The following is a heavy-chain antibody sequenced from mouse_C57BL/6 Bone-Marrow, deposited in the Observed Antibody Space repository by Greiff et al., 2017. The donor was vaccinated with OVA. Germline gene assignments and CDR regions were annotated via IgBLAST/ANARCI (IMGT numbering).Heavy chain of an antibody. D-gene: IGHD1-1*01. Sequence: EVQLVESGGGLVKPGGSLKLSCAASGFTFSDYGMHWVRQAPEKGLEWVAYISSGSSTIYYADTVKGRFTISRDNAKNTLFLQMTSLRSEDTAMYYCARPGGSSYRGLDYWGQGTTLTVSS. J-gene: IGHJ2*01. CDR1: GFTFSDYG. CDR3: ARPGGSSYRGLDY. V-gene: IGHV5-17*01. CDR2: ISSGSSTI.